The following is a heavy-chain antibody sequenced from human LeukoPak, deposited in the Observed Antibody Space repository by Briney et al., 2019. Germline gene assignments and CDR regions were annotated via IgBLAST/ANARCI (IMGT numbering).Heavy chain of an antibody. CDR3: ARDRIAVAPSYNYYYYGMDV. CDR2: IWYDGSNK. J-gene: IGHJ6*02. CDR1: GFTFSTYG. V-gene: IGHV3-33*01. Sequence: GGSLRLSCAASGFTFSTYGMHRVRQAPGKGLEWVAVIWYDGSNKYYADSVKGRFTISRDNSKNTLYLQMNSLRAEDTAVYYCARDRIAVAPSYNYYYYGMDVWGQGTMVTVSS. D-gene: IGHD6-19*01.